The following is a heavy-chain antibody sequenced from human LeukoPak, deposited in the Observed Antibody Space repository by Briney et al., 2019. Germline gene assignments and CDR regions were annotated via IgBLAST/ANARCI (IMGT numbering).Heavy chain of an antibody. CDR2: IDWNGAST. J-gene: IGHJ4*02. CDR1: GFTFDDYG. CDR3: ARGSTMVSDY. D-gene: IGHD3-10*01. V-gene: IGHV3-20*04. Sequence: GGSLRLSCAASGFTFDDYGMSWVRQVAGQGLEWVSGIDWNGASTGYADSVKGRFTISRDNDKKSLYLQMNSLRAEDTALYYCARGSTMVSDYWGQGTLVTVSS.